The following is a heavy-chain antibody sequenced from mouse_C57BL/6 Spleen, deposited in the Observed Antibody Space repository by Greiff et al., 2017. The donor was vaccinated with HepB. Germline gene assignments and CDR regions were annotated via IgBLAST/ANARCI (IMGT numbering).Heavy chain of an antibody. V-gene: IGHV1-5*01. J-gene: IGHJ2*02. CDR1: GYTFTSYW. CDR3: TIIYYDYDEDY. CDR2: IYPGNSDT. Sequence: EVQLQKSGTVLARPGASVKMSCKTSGYTFTSYWMHWVKQRPGQGLEWIGAIYPGNSDTSYNQKFKGKAKLTAVTSASTAYMELSSLTNDDSAVYYCTIIYYDYDEDYWGQGTSLTVSS. D-gene: IGHD2-4*01.